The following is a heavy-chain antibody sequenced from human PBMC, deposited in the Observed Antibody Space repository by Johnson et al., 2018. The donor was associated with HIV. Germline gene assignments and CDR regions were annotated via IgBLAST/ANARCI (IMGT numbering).Heavy chain of an antibody. CDR2: IKQDGSEK. Sequence: VQLVESGGGLVQPGGSLRLSCAASGFTFSSYWMSWVRQAPGKGLEWVANIKQDGSEKYYVDSVKGRFSISRDNAKNSLDLQMNSLRAEDTAVYYCARDTSGEGRAFYIWGQGTIVTVSS. CDR3: ARDTSGEGRAFYI. D-gene: IGHD3-10*01. V-gene: IGHV3-7*05. J-gene: IGHJ3*02. CDR1: GFTFSSYW.